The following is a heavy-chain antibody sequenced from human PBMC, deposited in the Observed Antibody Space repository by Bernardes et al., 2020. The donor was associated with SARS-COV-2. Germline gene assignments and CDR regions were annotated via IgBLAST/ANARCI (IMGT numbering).Heavy chain of an antibody. V-gene: IGHV7-4-1*02. Sequence: ASVKVSCKASGYTFTSYSMHWVRQAPGQGLEWMGWINTNTGNPTYAQGFPGRFVFSLDTSVSTAYLQISSLKAEDTAVYYCARWSPSTKRDYYYGMDVWGQGTTVTVSS. CDR3: ARWSPSTKRDYYYGMDV. J-gene: IGHJ6*02. CDR1: GYTFTSYS. CDR2: INTNTGNP.